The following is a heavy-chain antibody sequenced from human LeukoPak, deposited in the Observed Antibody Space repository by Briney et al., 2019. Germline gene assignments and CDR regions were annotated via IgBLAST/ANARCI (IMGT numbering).Heavy chain of an antibody. CDR2: IKEDGSEK. Sequence: GGSLRLSCAASGFMFSSYWMSWVRQAPGKGLEWVADIKEDGSEKSYVDSVKGRFTISRDNAKNSLYLQMNTVTAADTAVYYCARAQFGEKFDYWGQGTLVTVSS. D-gene: IGHD3-10*01. CDR1: GFMFSSYW. CDR3: ARAQFGEKFDY. V-gene: IGHV3-7*03. J-gene: IGHJ4*02.